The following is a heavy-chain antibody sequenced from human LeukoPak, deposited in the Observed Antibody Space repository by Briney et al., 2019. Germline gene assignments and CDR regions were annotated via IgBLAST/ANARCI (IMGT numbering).Heavy chain of an antibody. CDR3: ARLSGSYYYYYGMDV. J-gene: IGHJ6*02. V-gene: IGHV3-30*03. CDR1: GFTFISYG. Sequence: PGGSLRLSCAASGFTFISYGMHWVRQAPGKGLKGLAVISYDGSNKYYADFVKGRFTISRDNSKNTLYLQMNSLRAEDTAVYYCARLSGSYYYYYGMDVWGQGTTVTVSS. CDR2: ISYDGSNK. D-gene: IGHD1-26*01.